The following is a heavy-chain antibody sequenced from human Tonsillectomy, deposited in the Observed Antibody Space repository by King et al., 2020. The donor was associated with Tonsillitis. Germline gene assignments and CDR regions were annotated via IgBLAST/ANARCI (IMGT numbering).Heavy chain of an antibody. D-gene: IGHD3-22*01. Sequence: QVQLQESGPGLVKPSQTLSLTCTVSGGSISSGSYYWSWIRQPAGKGLEWIGRIYTSGSTKYNSSLKSRVSMSVDTSKNQFSLMLSSVTAADTAVYYCARLLRVVVIKSGDAFDIWGQGTMVTVSS. CDR2: IYTSGST. CDR1: GGSISSGSYY. J-gene: IGHJ3*02. V-gene: IGHV4-61*02. CDR3: ARLLRVVVIKSGDAFDI.